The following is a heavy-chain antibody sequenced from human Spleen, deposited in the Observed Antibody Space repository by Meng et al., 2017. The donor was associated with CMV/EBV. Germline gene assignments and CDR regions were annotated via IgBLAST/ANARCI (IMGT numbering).Heavy chain of an antibody. CDR3: ARAYLSTFLTGTRFDF. CDR2: ISAYNDNT. CDR1: GYTFTSYG. Sequence: ASVKVSCKASGYTFTSYGISWVRQAPGQGLEWMGWISAYNDNTNYAQKLQGRVTMTTDTSTSTAYMELRSLRSDDTAVYYCARAYLSTFLTGTRFDFWGQGTLVTVSS. J-gene: IGHJ4*02. D-gene: IGHD1-7*01. V-gene: IGHV1-18*01.